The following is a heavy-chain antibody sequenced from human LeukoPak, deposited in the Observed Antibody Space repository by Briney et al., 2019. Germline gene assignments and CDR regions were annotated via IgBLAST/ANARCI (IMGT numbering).Heavy chain of an antibody. Sequence: GGSLRLSCVASGFPFSSYWMTWVRQAPGKGLEWVANIKQDGSKKSYVDSVKGRFTISRDNAKNSLYLQMNSLRAEDTAVYYCARGTADDYWGQGTLVTVSS. J-gene: IGHJ4*02. V-gene: IGHV3-7*04. D-gene: IGHD4-17*01. CDR3: ARGTADDY. CDR2: IKQDGSKK. CDR1: GFPFSSYW.